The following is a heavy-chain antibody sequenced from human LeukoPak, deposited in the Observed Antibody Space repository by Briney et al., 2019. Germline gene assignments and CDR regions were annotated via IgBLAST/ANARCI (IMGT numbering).Heavy chain of an antibody. Sequence: PGGSLRLSCAASGFTFRDSAMYWVRQAPGKGLEYVSVISTDGSRIYYADSVKGRFTISRDNSKNTRYLQMGSLRAEDMAVYYCTRGLAISTSGWYDTFDYWGQGALVTVSS. CDR2: ISTDGSRI. J-gene: IGHJ4*02. CDR1: GFTFRDSA. V-gene: IGHV3-64*02. CDR3: TRGLAISTSGWYDTFDY. D-gene: IGHD6-19*01.